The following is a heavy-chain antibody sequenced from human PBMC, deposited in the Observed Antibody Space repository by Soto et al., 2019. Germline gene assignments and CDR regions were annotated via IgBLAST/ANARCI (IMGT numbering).Heavy chain of an antibody. CDR1: GYTFTGYY. V-gene: IGHV1-2*04. CDR2: INPNSGGT. J-gene: IGHJ4*02. D-gene: IGHD5-12*01. Sequence: ASVKVSCKASGYTFTGYYMHWVRQAPGQGLEWMGWINPNSGGTNYAQKVQGWVTMTRDTSISTAYMELSRLRSDDTAVYYCARGAGGYAPYFDYWGQGTLVTVSS. CDR3: ARGAGGYAPYFDY.